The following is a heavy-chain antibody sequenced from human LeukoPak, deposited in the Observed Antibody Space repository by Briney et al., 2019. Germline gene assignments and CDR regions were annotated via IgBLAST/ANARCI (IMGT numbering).Heavy chain of an antibody. Sequence: GGSLRLSCAASGFTFSSYSMNWVRQAPGKGLEWVSSISGSSSYIYYADSVKGRFTISRDNAKNSLYLQMNSLRAEDTAVYYCAREESATDYWGQGTLVTVSS. CDR2: ISGSSSYI. V-gene: IGHV3-21*01. CDR1: GFTFSSYS. CDR3: AREESATDY. D-gene: IGHD2-15*01. J-gene: IGHJ4*02.